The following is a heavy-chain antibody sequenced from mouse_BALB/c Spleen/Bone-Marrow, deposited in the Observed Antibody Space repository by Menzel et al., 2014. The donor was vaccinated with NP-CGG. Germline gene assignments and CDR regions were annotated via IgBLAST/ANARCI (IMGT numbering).Heavy chain of an antibody. V-gene: IGHV5-17*02. D-gene: IGHD2-1*01. J-gene: IGHJ4*01. CDR2: ISSASSTI. Sequence: EVMLVESGGGLVQPGGSRKLSCAASGFTFSGFGMHWVRQAPEKGLEWVAYISSASSTIYYADTVKGRFTISRDNPKNTLFLQMTSLRSEDTAMYYCARGGNYPYYAMDYWGQGTSATVSS. CDR1: GFTFSGFG. CDR3: ARGGNYPYYAMDY.